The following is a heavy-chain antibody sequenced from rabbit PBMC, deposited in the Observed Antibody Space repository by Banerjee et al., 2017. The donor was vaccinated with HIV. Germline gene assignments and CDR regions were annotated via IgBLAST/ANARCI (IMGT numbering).Heavy chain of an antibody. V-gene: IGHV1S47*01. CDR1: GIDFSSSG. J-gene: IGHJ4*01. D-gene: IGHD6-1*01. CDR3: ALGSAGYAYAFNL. Sequence: QEHLVESGGGLVTLGGSLKLSCKASGIDFSSSGISWVRQAPGKGLEWIAYIYPDYDSTDYASWVNGRFTISRASSTTVTLQMTSLAAADTATYFCALGSAGYAYAFNLWGPGTLVTVS. CDR2: IYPDYDST.